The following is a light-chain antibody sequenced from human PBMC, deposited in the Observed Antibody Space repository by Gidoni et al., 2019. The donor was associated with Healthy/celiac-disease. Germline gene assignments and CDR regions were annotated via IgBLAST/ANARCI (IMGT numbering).Light chain of an antibody. V-gene: IGKV1-5*01. Sequence: VGDRVTITCRASQSISSWLAWYQQKPGKAPKLLIYDASSLESGVPSRFSGSGSGTEFTLTISSLQPSDFATYYCHQYNSYSYTFGQGTKLEIK. CDR2: DAS. J-gene: IGKJ2*01. CDR1: QSISSW. CDR3: HQYNSYSYT.